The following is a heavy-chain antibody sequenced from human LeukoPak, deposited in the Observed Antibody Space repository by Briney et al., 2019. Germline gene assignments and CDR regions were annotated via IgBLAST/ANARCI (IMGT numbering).Heavy chain of an antibody. CDR3: AKDHLKGNTVTTLDFDY. D-gene: IGHD4-17*01. J-gene: IGHJ4*02. CDR1: GFNFGICG. V-gene: IGHV3-33*06. Sequence: PGRSLRLSCTASGFNFGICGMHWVRQAPGKGLEWVAVMWDDGTNEYYVESVKGRFTISRDNGKRTLYLQMNSLRAEDTALYYCAKDHLKGNTVTTLDFDYWGQGTLVTVSS. CDR2: MWDDGTNE.